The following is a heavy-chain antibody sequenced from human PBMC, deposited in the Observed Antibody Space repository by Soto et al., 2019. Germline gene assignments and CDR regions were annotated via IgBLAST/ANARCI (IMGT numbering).Heavy chain of an antibody. D-gene: IGHD6-19*01. CDR3: ARVLEQWLAKESY. CDR2: ISYDRSNK. V-gene: IGHV3-30-3*01. Sequence: QVQLVESEGGVVQPGRSLRLSCAASGFTFSSYAMHWVRQAPGKGLELVAVISYDRSNKYYADSVKGRFTISRDNSKNTLYLQMNSLRAEDTAVYYCARVLEQWLAKESYLGQGTLVTVSS. J-gene: IGHJ4*02. CDR1: GFTFSSYA.